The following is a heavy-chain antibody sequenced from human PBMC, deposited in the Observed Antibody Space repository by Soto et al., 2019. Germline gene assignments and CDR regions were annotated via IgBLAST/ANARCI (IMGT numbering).Heavy chain of an antibody. D-gene: IGHD2-15*01. CDR2: ITPIFGTA. Sequence: QVQLVQSGAEVKKPGSSVKVSCKASGGTFSSYAISWVRQAPGQGLEWMGGITPIFGTANYAQKFQGRVTITADKSTSTAYMELSSLRSEDTAVYYCARGKPYHYYYYYGMDVWGQGTTVTVSS. V-gene: IGHV1-69*06. CDR1: GGTFSSYA. J-gene: IGHJ6*02. CDR3: ARGKPYHYYYYYGMDV.